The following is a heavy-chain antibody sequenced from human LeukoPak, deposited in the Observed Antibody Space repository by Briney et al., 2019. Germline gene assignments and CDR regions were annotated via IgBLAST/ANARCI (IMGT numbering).Heavy chain of an antibody. J-gene: IGHJ4*02. CDR3: ARAPSYSPFDY. Sequence: GGSLRLSCAASGFTFSSYAMSWVRQAPGKGLEWVSSITSSSSYIYYADSVKGRFTISRDNAKNSLYLQMNSLRAEDTAVYYCARAPSYSPFDYWGQGSLVTVSS. V-gene: IGHV3-21*01. CDR1: GFTFSSYA. D-gene: IGHD6-13*01. CDR2: ITSSSSYI.